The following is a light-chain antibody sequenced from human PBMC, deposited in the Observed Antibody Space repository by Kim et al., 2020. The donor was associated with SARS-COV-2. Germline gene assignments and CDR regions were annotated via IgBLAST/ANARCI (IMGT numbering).Light chain of an antibody. CDR1: QGVSSW. V-gene: IGKV1-12*01. J-gene: IGKJ1*01. Sequence: DIQMTQSPSSVSASVGDRVTITCRASQGVSSWLAWYQQKPGKAPKLLIYAASTVKPGVPSRFSGSGSGTDFTLTISSLQPEDFATYYCQQADTFPRTFGQGTKVDIK. CDR3: QQADTFPRT. CDR2: AAS.